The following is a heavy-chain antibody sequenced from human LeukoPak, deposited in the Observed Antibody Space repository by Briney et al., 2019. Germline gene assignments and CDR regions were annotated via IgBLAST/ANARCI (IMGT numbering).Heavy chain of an antibody. Sequence: ASVKVSCKASGYTFTSYYMHWVRQAPGQGLEWMGIINPSGGSTSYAQKFQGRVTMTRDTSTSTVYMELSSLRSEDTAVYYCARPRSGYDSSGYYSPFDYWGQGTLVTVSS. CDR3: ARPRSGYDSSGYYSPFDY. CDR2: INPSGGST. V-gene: IGHV1-46*01. D-gene: IGHD3-22*01. CDR1: GYTFTSYY. J-gene: IGHJ4*02.